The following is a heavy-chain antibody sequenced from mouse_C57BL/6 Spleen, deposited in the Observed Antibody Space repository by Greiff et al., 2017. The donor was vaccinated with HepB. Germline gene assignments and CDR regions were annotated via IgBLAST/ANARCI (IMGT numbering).Heavy chain of an antibody. V-gene: IGHV2-2*01. D-gene: IGHD1-1*01. J-gene: IGHJ4*01. CDR1: GFSLTSYG. CDR3: AREITTVVALYYYAMDY. CDR2: IWSGGST. Sequence: QVQLKQSGPGLVQPSQSLSITCTVSGFSLTSYGVHWVRQSPGKGLEWLGVIWSGGSTDYNAAFISRLSISKDNSTSQVFFKMNSLQADDTAIYYCAREITTVVALYYYAMDYWGQGTSVTVSS.